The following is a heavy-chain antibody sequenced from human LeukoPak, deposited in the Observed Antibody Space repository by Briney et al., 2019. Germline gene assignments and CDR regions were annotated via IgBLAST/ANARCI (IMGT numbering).Heavy chain of an antibody. CDR2: INPNSGGT. Sequence: ASVNVSCKASGYTFTGYYMHWVRQAPGQGLEWMGWINPNSGGTNYAQKFQGRVTMTRDTSISTAYMELSRLRSDDTAVYYCARVQSGVAGVNYFDYWGQGTLVTVSS. CDR1: GYTFTGYY. J-gene: IGHJ4*02. V-gene: IGHV1-2*02. D-gene: IGHD6-19*01. CDR3: ARVQSGVAGVNYFDY.